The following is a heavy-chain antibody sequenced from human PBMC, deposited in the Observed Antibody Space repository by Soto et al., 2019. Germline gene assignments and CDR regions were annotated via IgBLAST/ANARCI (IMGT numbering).Heavy chain of an antibody. D-gene: IGHD4-17*01. CDR1: GFTFSSYG. CDR2: IWYDGSNK. CDR3: ARGSYGDYHDAFDI. V-gene: IGHV3-33*01. J-gene: IGHJ3*02. Sequence: GGSLRLSCAASGFTFSSYGMHWVRQAPGKGLEWVAVIWYDGSNKYYADSVKGRFTISRDNSKNTLYLQMNSLRAEDTAVYYCARGSYGDYHDAFDIWGQGTMVTVSS.